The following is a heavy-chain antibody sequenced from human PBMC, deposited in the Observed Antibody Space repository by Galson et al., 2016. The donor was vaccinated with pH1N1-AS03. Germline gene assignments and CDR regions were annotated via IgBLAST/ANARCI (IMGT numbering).Heavy chain of an antibody. CDR1: GVSFRGHY. J-gene: IGHJ4*02. Sequence: ETLSLTCAVSGVSFRGHYWNWIRQAPGKGLEWIGEINYYGTPSYNPSLRGRATLSLDTSKNHFSLDLTSVTAADTAVYYCAKDSNDDIWGSYRSVKYWGQGSRVIVSS. CDR3: AKDSNDDIWGSYRSVKY. V-gene: IGHV4-34*01. D-gene: IGHD3-16*02. CDR2: INYYGTP.